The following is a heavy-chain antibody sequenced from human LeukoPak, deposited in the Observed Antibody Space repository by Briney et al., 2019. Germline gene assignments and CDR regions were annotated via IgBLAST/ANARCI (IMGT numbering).Heavy chain of an antibody. D-gene: IGHD3-10*01. V-gene: IGHV4-59*08. CDR3: ASVRRGFGESSKYYSYYYMDV. Sequence: SETLSLTCTVSGGSISSYYWSWIRQPPGKGLEWIAYIYYSGSTNYNPSLKSRVTISVATSKNQLSLKLSAVTAADTAVYYCASVRRGFGESSKYYSYYYMDVWGNGTTVPIS. J-gene: IGHJ6*03. CDR2: IYYSGST. CDR1: GGSISSYY.